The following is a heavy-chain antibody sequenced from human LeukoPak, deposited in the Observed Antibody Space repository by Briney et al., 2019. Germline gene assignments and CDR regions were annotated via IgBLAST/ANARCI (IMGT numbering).Heavy chain of an antibody. Sequence: SETLSLTCTVSGGSISSSSYYWGWIRQPPGKGLEWIGRIYYSGSTYYNPSLKRRVTISVDTSKNQFSLKLSSVTAADTAVYYCASLNDYGDYGWGQGTLVTVSS. D-gene: IGHD4-17*01. V-gene: IGHV4-39*01. J-gene: IGHJ4*02. CDR1: GGSISSSSYY. CDR2: IYYSGST. CDR3: ASLNDYGDYG.